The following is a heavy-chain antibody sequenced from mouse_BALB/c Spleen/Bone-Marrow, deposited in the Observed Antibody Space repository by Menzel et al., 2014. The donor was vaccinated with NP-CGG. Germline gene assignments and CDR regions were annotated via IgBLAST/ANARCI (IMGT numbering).Heavy chain of an antibody. J-gene: IGHJ3*01. CDR1: GFNIKDTY. D-gene: IGHD1-1*01. V-gene: IGHV14-3*02. Sequence: EVKLMESGAELVKPGASVKLSCTASGFNIKDTYIHWVKQRPEQGLEWIGRIDPANGNTKYDPKFQGKATITTDTSSNTAYLQLSRLTSEDTAVYYCASYYYGRSSFACWGQGPLVTVSA. CDR3: ASYYYGRSSFAC. CDR2: IDPANGNT.